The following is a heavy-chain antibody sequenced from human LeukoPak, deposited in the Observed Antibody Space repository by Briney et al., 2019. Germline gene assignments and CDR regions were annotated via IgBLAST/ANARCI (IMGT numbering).Heavy chain of an antibody. J-gene: IGHJ3*02. V-gene: IGHV4-39*07. CDR2: IYYSGST. D-gene: IGHD3-9*01. Sequence: SETLSLTCTVSGGSISSYYWGWIRQPPGKGLEWIGNIYYSGSTYYNPSLESRVTMSLDTSKNQFSLKLSSVTAADTAVYYCARGVLRYFDWLFSDAFDIWGQGTMVTVSS. CDR1: GGSISSYY. CDR3: ARGVLRYFDWLFSDAFDI.